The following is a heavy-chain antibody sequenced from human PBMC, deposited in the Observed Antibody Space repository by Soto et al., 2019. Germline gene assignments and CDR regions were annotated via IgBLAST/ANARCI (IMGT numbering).Heavy chain of an antibody. CDR2: ISAYNGNT. CDR3: ARDEHSSGWYRHSPPDY. CDR1: GYTFTSYG. Sequence: ASVKVSCKASGYTFTSYGISWVRQAPGQGLEWMGWISAYNGNTNYAQKLQGRVTMTTDTSTSTAYMELSSLRSEDTAVYYCARDEHSSGWYRHSPPDYWGQGTLVTVSS. J-gene: IGHJ4*02. V-gene: IGHV1-18*01. D-gene: IGHD6-19*01.